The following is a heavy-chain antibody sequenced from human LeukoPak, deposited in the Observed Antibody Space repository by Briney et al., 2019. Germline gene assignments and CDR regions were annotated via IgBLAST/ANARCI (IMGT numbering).Heavy chain of an antibody. V-gene: IGHV3-48*03. CDR3: ARGHLSLTGSDAFDI. CDR1: GFTFGSYE. J-gene: IGHJ3*02. Sequence: GGSMSLSCAASGFTFGSYEMNWVRQAPGKGLEWVSYISSGGSTIYYADSVKGRFTISRDNAKNSLYLQVNSLRAEDTAVYYCARGHLSLTGSDAFDIWGQGTMVTVSS. D-gene: IGHD3-10*01. CDR2: ISSGGSTI.